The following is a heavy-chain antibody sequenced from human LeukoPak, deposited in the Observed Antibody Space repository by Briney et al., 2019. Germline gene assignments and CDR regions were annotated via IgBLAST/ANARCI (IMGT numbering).Heavy chain of an antibody. V-gene: IGHV7-4-1*02. D-gene: IGHD6-13*01. J-gene: IGHJ6*02. CDR1: GYTFTSYA. CDR2: INTNTGNP. CDR3: ARDTYSSSWYWYGMDV. Sequence: ASVKVSCKASGYTFTSYAMHWVRQAPGQGLEWMGWINTNTGNPTYAQGFTGRFVFSLDTSVSTAYLQISSLKAEDAAVYYCARDTYSSSWYWYGMDVWGQGTTVTVSS.